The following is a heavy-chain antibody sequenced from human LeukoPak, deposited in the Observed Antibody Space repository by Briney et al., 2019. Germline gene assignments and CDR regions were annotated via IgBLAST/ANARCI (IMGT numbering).Heavy chain of an antibody. J-gene: IGHJ5*02. D-gene: IGHD2-2*01. CDR1: GSSTSSGGYY. V-gene: IGHV4-31*03. CDR2: IYYSGST. Sequence: PSETLSLTCTVSGSSTSSGGYYWSWIRQHPGKGLEWIGYIYYSGSTYYNPSLKSRVTISVDTSKNQFSLKLSSVTAADTAVYYCARTSNIVVVPAAIRTSIAARPDGGGPNWFDPWGQGTLVTVSS. CDR3: ARTSNIVVVPAAIRTSIAARPDGGGPNWFDP.